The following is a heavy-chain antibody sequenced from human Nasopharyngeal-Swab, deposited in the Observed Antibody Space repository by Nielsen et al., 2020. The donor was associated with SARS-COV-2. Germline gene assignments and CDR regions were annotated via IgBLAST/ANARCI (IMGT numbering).Heavy chain of an antibody. J-gene: IGHJ4*02. CDR3: ARESVATGRVFDY. CDR1: GGSFSGYY. CDR2: INHSGST. Sequence: SETLSLTCAVYGGSFSGYYWSWIRQPPGKGLEWIGEINHSGSTNYNPSLKSRVTISVDTSKNQFSLKLSSVTAADTAVYYCARESVATGRVFDYWGQGTLVTVSS. D-gene: IGHD5-12*01. V-gene: IGHV4-34*01.